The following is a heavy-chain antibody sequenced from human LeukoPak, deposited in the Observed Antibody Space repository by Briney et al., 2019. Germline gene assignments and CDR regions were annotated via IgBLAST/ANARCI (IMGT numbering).Heavy chain of an antibody. D-gene: IGHD3-22*01. Sequence: ASVKVSCKASGGTFSSYAISWVRQAPGQGLEWMGRIIPILGIANYAQKFQGRVTITADKSTSTAYMELSSLRSEDTAVYYCARGTYYYDSNPFDYWGRGTLVTVSS. V-gene: IGHV1-69*04. CDR2: IIPILGIA. CDR3: ARGTYYYDSNPFDY. J-gene: IGHJ4*02. CDR1: GGTFSSYA.